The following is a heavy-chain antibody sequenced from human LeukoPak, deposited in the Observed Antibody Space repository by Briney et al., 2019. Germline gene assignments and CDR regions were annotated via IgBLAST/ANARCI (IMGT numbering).Heavy chain of an antibody. J-gene: IGHJ5*02. Sequence: GGSLTLSCAASGFTFDDYGMSWVRQPPGKGLEWVSGINWNGGSTDYAASVKGRFPMSRDNAKIALYLQMNSLRAEDTALDHWAVDRGYCSGGSCYNWFDPWGQGTLVTVSS. CDR3: AVDRGYCSGGSCYNWFDP. CDR2: INWNGGST. D-gene: IGHD2-15*01. CDR1: GFTFDDYG. V-gene: IGHV3-20*01.